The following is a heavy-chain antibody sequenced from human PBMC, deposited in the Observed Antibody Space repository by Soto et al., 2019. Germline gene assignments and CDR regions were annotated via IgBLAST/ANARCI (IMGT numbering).Heavy chain of an antibody. D-gene: IGHD2-8*01. Sequence: PGESLKISCKGSGDSFLDYWISWVRQMPGKGLEWMGRIDPSDSYRTYSPSFQGHVTISVDKSITTAYLQWSSLKASDTATYSCARHRMRPTNYAMEVWGQGTTVTVSS. CDR1: GDSFLDYW. CDR2: IDPSDSYR. V-gene: IGHV5-10-1*01. CDR3: ARHRMRPTNYAMEV. J-gene: IGHJ6*02.